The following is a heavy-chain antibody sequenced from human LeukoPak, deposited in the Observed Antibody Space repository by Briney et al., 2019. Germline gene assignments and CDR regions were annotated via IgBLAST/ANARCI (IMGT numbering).Heavy chain of an antibody. CDR3: ARGYYDILTGLILGAFFY. V-gene: IGHV3-48*04. CDR1: GFTFSSYS. J-gene: IGHJ4*02. Sequence: GGSPRLSCAASGFTFSSYSMNWVRQAPGKGLEWVSYISSSGSTIYYADSVKGRFTISRDNAKNSLYLQMNSLRAEDTAVYYCARGYYDILTGLILGAFFYWGQGTLVTVSS. CDR2: ISSSGSTI. D-gene: IGHD3-9*01.